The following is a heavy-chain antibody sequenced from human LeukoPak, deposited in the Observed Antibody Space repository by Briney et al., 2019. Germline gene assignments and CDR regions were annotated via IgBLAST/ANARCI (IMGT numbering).Heavy chain of an antibody. Sequence: KSSETLSLTCTVSGGSVSSYYWSWIRQPPGKGLEWIGYMYYSGSTNYNPSLKSRVTISVDTSKNQFSLKLSSVTAADTAVYYCARMYSSSWYEPLANWFDPWGQGTLVTVSS. J-gene: IGHJ5*02. V-gene: IGHV4-59*02. CDR2: MYYSGST. CDR3: ARMYSSSWYEPLANWFDP. D-gene: IGHD6-13*01. CDR1: GGSVSSYY.